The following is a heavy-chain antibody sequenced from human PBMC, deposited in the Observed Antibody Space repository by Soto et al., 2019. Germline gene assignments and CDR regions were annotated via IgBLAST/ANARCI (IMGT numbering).Heavy chain of an antibody. Sequence: QVQLQESGPGLVKPSETLSLSCEVSGDSISNRDAYWTWIRQPPGKGLEWLATINYGRSTYYSPSLGSRLTLSVDTSKNHFSLQVSSVSATDTALYFCARHSGTFSLQYWGRGILVTVSS. CDR2: INYGRST. V-gene: IGHV4-39*01. D-gene: IGHD1-26*01. CDR1: GDSISNRDAY. J-gene: IGHJ4*02. CDR3: ARHSGTFSLQY.